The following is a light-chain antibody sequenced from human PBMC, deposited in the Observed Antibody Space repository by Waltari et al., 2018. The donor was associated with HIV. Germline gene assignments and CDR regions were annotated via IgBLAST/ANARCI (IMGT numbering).Light chain of an antibody. Sequence: QSALTQPASVSGSPGQSITISCTGTNSNFGGFISWYQPSSGKPPKLIIYDVTHRPSGVSNRFSGSQSVNTASLTITGLQAEDEADYFCSSYTPTNTVFGSGTKVSVL. J-gene: IGLJ1*01. V-gene: IGLV2-14*03. CDR2: DVT. CDR3: SSYTPTNTV. CDR1: NSNFGGF.